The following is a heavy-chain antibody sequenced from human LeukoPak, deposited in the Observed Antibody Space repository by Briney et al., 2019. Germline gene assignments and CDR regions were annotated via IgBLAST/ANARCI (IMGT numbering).Heavy chain of an antibody. CDR2: IYHSGST. CDR1: GGSISSSNW. J-gene: IGHJ4*02. CDR3: ARLTRDGYNSNFDY. D-gene: IGHD5-24*01. V-gene: IGHV4-4*02. Sequence: SGTLSLTCAVSGGSISSSNWWSWVRQPPGKGLEWIGEIYHSGSTNYNPSLKSRVTISVDTSKNQFSLKLSSVTAADTAVYYCARLTRDGYNSNFDYWGQGTLVTVSS.